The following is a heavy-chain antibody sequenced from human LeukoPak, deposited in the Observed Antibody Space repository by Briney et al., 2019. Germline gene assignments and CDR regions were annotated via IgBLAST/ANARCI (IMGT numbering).Heavy chain of an antibody. V-gene: IGHV3-30-3*01. CDR1: GFTFSSYA. Sequence: GGSLRLSCAASGFTFSSYAMHWVRQAPGKGLEWVAVISYDGSNKYYADSVKGRFTISRDNSKNTLYLQMNSLRAEDTAVYYCAGAARLDYWGQGTLVTVSS. J-gene: IGHJ4*02. CDR3: AGAARLDY. D-gene: IGHD6-6*01. CDR2: ISYDGSNK.